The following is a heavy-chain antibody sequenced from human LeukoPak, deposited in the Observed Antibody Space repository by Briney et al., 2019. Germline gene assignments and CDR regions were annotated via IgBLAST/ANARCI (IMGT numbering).Heavy chain of an antibody. V-gene: IGHV3-33*01. CDR1: GFTFSSYG. CDR2: IWYDGSNK. D-gene: IGHD2-2*01. Sequence: GRSLRLSCAASGFTFSSYGMHWVRQAPGKGLEWVAVIWYDGSNKYYADSVKGRFTISRDNSKNTLYLQMNSLRAEDTAVYYCARDPSGYCSSTSCYPGTYFDYWGQGTLVTVSS. J-gene: IGHJ4*02. CDR3: ARDPSGYCSSTSCYPGTYFDY.